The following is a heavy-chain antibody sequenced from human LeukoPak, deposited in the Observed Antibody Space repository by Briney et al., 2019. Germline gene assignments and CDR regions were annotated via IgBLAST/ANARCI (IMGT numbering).Heavy chain of an antibody. CDR3: ASTGGGQWLREFDY. V-gene: IGHV5-51*01. CDR2: IYPGDSDT. CDR1: GYSFTSYW. D-gene: IGHD2-8*02. J-gene: IGHJ4*02. Sequence: PGESLKISCKGSGYSFTSYWIGWVRQMPGKGLEWMAIIYPGDSDTKYSPSFQGQVTISADKSMSTAYLQWSSLRASDTAMYSCASTGGGQWLREFDYWGQGTLVTVSS.